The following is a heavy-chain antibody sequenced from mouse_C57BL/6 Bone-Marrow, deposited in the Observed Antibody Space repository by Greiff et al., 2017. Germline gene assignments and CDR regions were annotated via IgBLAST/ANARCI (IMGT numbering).Heavy chain of an antibody. D-gene: IGHD2-5*01. Sequence: VQLQQSGAELVKPGASVKLSCNASGYTFTEYTIHWVKQRSGQGLEWIGWFYPGSGSIKYNEKFKDKATLTADKSSSTVYMELSRLTSEDSAVYFCARHEERDYYSNYRYFDVWGTGTTVTVSS. CDR2: FYPGSGSI. CDR3: ARHEERDYYSNYRYFDV. CDR1: GYTFTEYT. V-gene: IGHV1-62-2*01. J-gene: IGHJ1*03.